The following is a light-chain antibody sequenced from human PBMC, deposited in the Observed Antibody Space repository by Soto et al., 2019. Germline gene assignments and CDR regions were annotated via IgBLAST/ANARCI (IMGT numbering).Light chain of an antibody. CDR1: SSDVGGYNY. V-gene: IGLV2-14*01. J-gene: IGLJ2*01. CDR2: DVS. CDR3: SSYTNSSPLVV. Sequence: QSALTPPASVSGSPGQSITISCTGTSSDVGGYNYVSWYQQHPGKAPKLMIYDVSNRPSGVSNRFSGSKSGNTASLTISGLQAEDEADYYCSSYTNSSPLVVFGGGTKLTVL.